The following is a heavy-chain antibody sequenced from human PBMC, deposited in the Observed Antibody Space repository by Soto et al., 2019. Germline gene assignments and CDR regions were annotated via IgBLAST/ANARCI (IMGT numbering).Heavy chain of an antibody. J-gene: IGHJ4*02. V-gene: IGHV4-30-2*01. CDR3: AAGGGLPRYS. CDR1: GGSISSGGYS. Sequence: QLQLQKSGSGLVKPSQTLSLTCAVSGGSISSGGYSWSWIRQPPGKGLEWIGYIYHSGSTYYNPSRQCRAPISVDRSKNQFCLKLSSVTAADTAVYYCAAGGGLPRYSWGQGTLVIVSS. D-gene: IGHD5-12*01. CDR2: IYHSGST.